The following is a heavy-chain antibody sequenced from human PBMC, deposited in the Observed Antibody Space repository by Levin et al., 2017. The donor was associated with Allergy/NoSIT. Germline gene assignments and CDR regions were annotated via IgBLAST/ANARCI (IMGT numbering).Heavy chain of an antibody. Sequence: GESLKISCKASGYTFTGYYMHWVRQAPGQGLEWMGWINPNSGGTNYAQKFQGRVTMTRDTSISTAYMELSRLRSDDTAVYYCARPPGYSSSWLGLYWGQGTLVTVSS. V-gene: IGHV1-2*02. CDR3: ARPPGYSSSWLGLY. D-gene: IGHD6-13*01. J-gene: IGHJ4*02. CDR1: GYTFTGYY. CDR2: INPNSGGT.